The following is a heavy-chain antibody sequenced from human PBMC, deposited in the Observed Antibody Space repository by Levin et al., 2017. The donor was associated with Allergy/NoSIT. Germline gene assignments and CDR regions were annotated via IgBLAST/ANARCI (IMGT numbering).Heavy chain of an antibody. CDR3: AKLYGSGGYRYYYNGMDV. D-gene: IGHD3-10*01. V-gene: IGHV3-30*18. Sequence: GGSLRLSCAASGFTFSSYGMHWVRQAPGKGLEWVAVTSHDGNYKYYADSVKGRFTISRDNSKNTLYLQMNSLRVEDTAVYYCAKLYGSGGYRYYYNGMDVWGQGTTVTVSS. CDR2: TSHDGNYK. CDR1: GFTFSSYG. J-gene: IGHJ6*02.